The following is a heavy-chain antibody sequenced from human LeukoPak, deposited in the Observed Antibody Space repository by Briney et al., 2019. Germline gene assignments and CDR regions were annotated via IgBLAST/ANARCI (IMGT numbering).Heavy chain of an antibody. D-gene: IGHD4-17*01. CDR1: GYTFTKYG. CDR2: ISTYNGNT. CDR3: ARGDDYGDYWGLY. V-gene: IGHV1-18*01. J-gene: IGHJ4*02. Sequence: GASVKVSCKASGYTFTKYGITWVRQATGQGLEWMGWISTYNGNTNYAQKLQGRVTMTTDTSTSTAYMELRSLISDDAAVYYCARGDDYGDYWGLYWGQGTLVTVSS.